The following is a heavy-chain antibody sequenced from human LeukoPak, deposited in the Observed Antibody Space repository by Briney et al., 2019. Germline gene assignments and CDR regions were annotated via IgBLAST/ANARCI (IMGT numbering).Heavy chain of an antibody. Sequence: ASVKVSCKASGYTFTDYYIHWVRQAPGQGLERMGWIAPNSGDTNYAQRFQDRVTMTRDTSISTAYMELSRLKFDDTAVYYCARDIGSGWYWIGGNYWGQGTLVTVSS. CDR3: ARDIGSGWYWIGGNY. V-gene: IGHV1-2*02. CDR1: GYTFTDYY. J-gene: IGHJ4*02. D-gene: IGHD6-19*01. CDR2: IAPNSGDT.